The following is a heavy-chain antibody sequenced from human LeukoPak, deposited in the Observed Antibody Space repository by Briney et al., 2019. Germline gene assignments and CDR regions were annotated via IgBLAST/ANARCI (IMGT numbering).Heavy chain of an antibody. CDR3: AKRPRGNYLDPFDY. CDR2: ISGSGGST. D-gene: IGHD3-10*01. V-gene: IGHV3-23*01. J-gene: IGHJ4*02. CDR1: GFTFSSYA. Sequence: GGSLRLSCAASGFTFSSYAMSWVRQAPGKGLERVSGISGSGGSTYYADSVKGRFTISRDNSKNRLYLQMNSLRAEDTAVYYCAKRPRGNYLDPFDYWGQGTLVTVSS.